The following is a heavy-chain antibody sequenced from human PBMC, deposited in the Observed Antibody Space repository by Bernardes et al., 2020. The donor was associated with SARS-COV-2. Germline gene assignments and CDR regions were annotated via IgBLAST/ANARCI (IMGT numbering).Heavy chain of an antibody. J-gene: IGHJ6*02. V-gene: IGHV3-30-3*01. Sequence: GGSLRLSCAASGFTFGSYAMHWVRQAPGKGLEWMAFISYDGSNKYYADSVKGRFTISRDNSKNTLYLQMNSLRAEDTTVYYCARDMGYYDSNTFYWSDGMDVWGQGTMVHVSS. CDR3: ARDMGYYDSNTFYWSDGMDV. CDR2: ISYDGSNK. D-gene: IGHD3-22*01. CDR1: GFTFGSYA.